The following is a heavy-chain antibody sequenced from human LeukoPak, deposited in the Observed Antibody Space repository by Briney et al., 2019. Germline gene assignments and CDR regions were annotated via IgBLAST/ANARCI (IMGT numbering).Heavy chain of an antibody. D-gene: IGHD6-19*01. CDR3: ARYNSGWNDS. CDR1: GFTFSSFN. CDR2: ISSTSSLI. J-gene: IGHJ5*01. V-gene: IGHV3-21*01. Sequence: PGGSLRLSCAASGFTFSSFNMNWVRQAPGRGLEWASSISSTSSLIWYADSLKGRFTISRENAKNSLFLQMDSLRVEDTAVYYCARYNSGWNDSWGQGTLVTVSS.